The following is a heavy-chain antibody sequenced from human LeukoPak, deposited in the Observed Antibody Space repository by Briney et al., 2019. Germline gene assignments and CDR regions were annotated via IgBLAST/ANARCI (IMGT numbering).Heavy chain of an antibody. CDR3: AREYYDSSDYPRQHYFDY. Sequence: PGGSLRLSCAASGFTFITYGMHWVRQAPGEGLEWVALIWYDGSYKYYADSVKGRFTISRDNSKNTLYLQMNSLRAEDMAVYYCAREYYDSSDYPRQHYFDYWGQGTLVTVSS. J-gene: IGHJ4*02. D-gene: IGHD3-22*01. V-gene: IGHV3-33*01. CDR2: IWYDGSYK. CDR1: GFTFITYG.